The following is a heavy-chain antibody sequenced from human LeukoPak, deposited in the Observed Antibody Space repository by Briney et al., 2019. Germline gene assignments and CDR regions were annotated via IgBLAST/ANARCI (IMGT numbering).Heavy chain of an antibody. J-gene: IGHJ3*02. CDR3: ARDRGWEQQLGDAFDI. CDR1: GFTFSSYS. D-gene: IGHD6-13*01. CDR2: ISSSSSYI. Sequence: GGSLRLSCAASGFTFSSYSMNWVRQAPWKGLEWVSSISSSSSYIYYADSVKGRFTISRDNAKNSLYLQMNSLRAEDTAVYYCARDRGWEQQLGDAFDIWGQGTMVTVSS. V-gene: IGHV3-21*01.